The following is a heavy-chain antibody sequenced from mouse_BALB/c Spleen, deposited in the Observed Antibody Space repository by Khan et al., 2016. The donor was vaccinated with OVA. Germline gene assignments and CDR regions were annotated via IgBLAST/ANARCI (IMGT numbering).Heavy chain of an antibody. D-gene: IGHD1-1*01. J-gene: IGHJ2*01. V-gene: IGHV1-20*02. CDR1: GYSFTGYF. CDR3: TRIYRSDFDY. Sequence: VHVKQSGPELVRAGASVKISCTASGYSFTGYFMNWVMQSHGKSLEWIGRINPHIGETFYNQRFKDKATLTVDDSSSTAHMEFRSLASEDSASYYCTRIYRSDFDYWGQGTTLTVSS. CDR2: INPHIGET.